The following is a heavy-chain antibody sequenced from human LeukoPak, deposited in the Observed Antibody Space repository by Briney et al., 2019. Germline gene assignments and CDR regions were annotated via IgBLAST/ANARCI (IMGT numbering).Heavy chain of an antibody. V-gene: IGHV3-21*01. CDR1: GFTFSSYS. D-gene: IGHD3-10*01. CDR2: ISGSTGYI. J-gene: IGHJ6*02. Sequence: GGSLRLSRAASGFTFSSYSMTWVRQAPGKGLEWVSSISGSTGYIYYADSVKGRFTISRDNSKNSLYLQMNSLRAEDTAVYYCASEGVNSMLRGVIYGMDVWGQGATFTLSS. CDR3: ASEGVNSMLRGVIYGMDV.